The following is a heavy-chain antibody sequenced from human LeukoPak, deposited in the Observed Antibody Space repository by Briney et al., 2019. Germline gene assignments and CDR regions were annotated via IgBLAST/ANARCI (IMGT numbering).Heavy chain of an antibody. J-gene: IGHJ3*02. Sequence: GESLKISCKGSGYIITSYWIGWVRQMPGKGLEWMGIIYPGDSDTRYSPSFQGQVTISADKSISTAYLQWSSLKASDTAMYYCARRRYYDRQPYSSAFDIWGQGTMVTVSS. D-gene: IGHD3-22*01. V-gene: IGHV5-51*01. CDR3: ARRRYYDRQPYSSAFDI. CDR1: GYIITSYW. CDR2: IYPGDSDT.